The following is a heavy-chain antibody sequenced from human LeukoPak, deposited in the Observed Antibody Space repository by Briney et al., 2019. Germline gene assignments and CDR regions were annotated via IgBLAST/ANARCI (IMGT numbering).Heavy chain of an antibody. CDR3: AGVRSSSRYIYYYYGMDV. J-gene: IGHJ6*02. CDR2: IKQDGSEK. D-gene: IGHD6-13*01. V-gene: IGHV3-7*01. Sequence: GGSLRLSCAASGFTFSSYWMSWVRQAPGKGLEWVANIKQDGSEKYYVDSVKGRFTISRDNAKNSLYLQMNSLRAEDTAVYYCAGVRSSSRYIYYYYGMDVWGQGTTVTVSS. CDR1: GFTFSSYW.